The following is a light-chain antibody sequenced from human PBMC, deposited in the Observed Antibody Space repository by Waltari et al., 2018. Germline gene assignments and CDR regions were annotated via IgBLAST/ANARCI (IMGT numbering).Light chain of an antibody. CDR1: QSLLHSNGYNY. Sequence: DLVMTQSPLSFPVTPGEPASISCRSSQSLLHSNGYNYLDWYLQKPGQSPQLLIYLGSNRASGVPDRFSGSGSGTDFTLKISRVEAEDVGVYYCMQGRQTPPKTFGQGTKVEIK. CDR3: MQGRQTPPKT. V-gene: IGKV2-28*01. J-gene: IGKJ1*01. CDR2: LGS.